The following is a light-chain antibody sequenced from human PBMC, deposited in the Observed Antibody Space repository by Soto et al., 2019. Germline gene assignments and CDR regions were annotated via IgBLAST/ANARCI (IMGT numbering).Light chain of an antibody. J-gene: IGKJ1*01. V-gene: IGKV1-6*01. CDR3: LHDINYPWK. CDR1: KGIGNA. Sequence: AIQMTQSPSSLSAAVGDRVTISCRASKGIGNALGWYQHKPGKPPKVLIYGASNLQSGVPPRFSGSGSGTYFTLAISSLQPEDSETDYCLHDINYPWKFGQGNNVEIK. CDR2: GAS.